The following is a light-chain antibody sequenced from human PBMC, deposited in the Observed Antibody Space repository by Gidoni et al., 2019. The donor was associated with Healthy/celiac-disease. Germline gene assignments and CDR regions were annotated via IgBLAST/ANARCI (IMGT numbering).Light chain of an antibody. CDR2: AAS. V-gene: IGKV1D-12*01. Sequence: DIQMTQSPSSVSASVGDRVSITCRASQGISSWLAWCQQKPGKAPELLIYAASSLQSVVPSWFSGSGSGTDFTLSISSLQPEDFATYYCQQANSFPPTFGQXTRLEIK. CDR3: QQANSFPPT. J-gene: IGKJ5*01. CDR1: QGISSW.